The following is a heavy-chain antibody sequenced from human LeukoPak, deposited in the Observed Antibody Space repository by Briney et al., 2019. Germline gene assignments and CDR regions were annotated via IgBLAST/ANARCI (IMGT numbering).Heavy chain of an antibody. Sequence: GESLKISCKGSGYSFTSYWIGWVRQMPGKGLEWMGIIYPGDSDTRYSPSFQGQVTISADKSISTAYLQWSSLEASDTAMYYCARYMRGRGEMKGRYYFDYWGQGTLVTVSS. CDR3: ARYMRGRGEMKGRYYFDY. CDR2: IYPGDSDT. D-gene: IGHD3-10*01. CDR1: GYSFTSYW. J-gene: IGHJ4*02. V-gene: IGHV5-51*01.